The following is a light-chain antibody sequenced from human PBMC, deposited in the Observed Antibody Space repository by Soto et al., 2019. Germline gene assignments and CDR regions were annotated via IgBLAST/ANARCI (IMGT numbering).Light chain of an antibody. CDR2: EVT. J-gene: IGLJ1*01. V-gene: IGLV2-14*01. CDR1: SSDVGTYDY. Sequence: QSVLTQPASVSGSPGQSIAISCTGTSSDVGTYDYVSWYQQYPDKAPKLIIYEVTQRPSGVSNRFSGSKSGNTASLTMSGLQAEDEADYYCSSHTSVNTRVFGTGTKVTV. CDR3: SSHTSVNTRV.